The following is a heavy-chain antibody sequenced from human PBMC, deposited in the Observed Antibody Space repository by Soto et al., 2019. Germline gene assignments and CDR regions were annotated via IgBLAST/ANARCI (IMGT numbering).Heavy chain of an antibody. CDR2: INHSGST. CDR1: GRSFSCYY. V-gene: IGHV4-34*01. Sequence: QVQLQQWGAGLLKPSETLSLTCAVYGRSFSCYYWSWIRQPPGKGLEWIGEINHSGSTNYNPSLKSRVTISVDTSKNHFSLKLSSLTAADTAVYYCARAYGGDVFDYWGQGTLVTVSS. CDR3: ARAYGGDVFDY. J-gene: IGHJ4*02. D-gene: IGHD2-21*01.